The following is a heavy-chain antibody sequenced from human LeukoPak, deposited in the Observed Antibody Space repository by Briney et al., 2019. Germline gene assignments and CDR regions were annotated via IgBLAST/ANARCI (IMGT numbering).Heavy chain of an antibody. D-gene: IGHD1-26*01. J-gene: IGHJ5*02. CDR3: AKDIELFMS. V-gene: IGHV3-23*01. CDR2: LSPVATRT. CDR1: GFTFTTHA. Sequence: PGGSLTLSWAVPGFTFTTHAMSCVRQAPGKGLEWVSGLSPVATRTFYAASVQIRFPIFIDAYNTTLFLQIHNLRVEDTATFYCAKDIELFMSWGQGTLVIVSS.